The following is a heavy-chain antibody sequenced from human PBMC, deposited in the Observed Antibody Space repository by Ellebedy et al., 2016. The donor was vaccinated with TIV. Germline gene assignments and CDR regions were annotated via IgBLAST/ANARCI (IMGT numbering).Heavy chain of an antibody. D-gene: IGHD3-10*01. CDR1: GFIFDDYA. V-gene: IGHV3-9*01. Sequence: SLKISCAASGFIFDDYAIHWVRQAPGKGLEWVSCISWNSAIIRYSDSVKGRFTISRDTAKNSLYLQMNSLKPEDTALYYCARGDYHGSGGLADYWGQGTLVTVSS. CDR3: ARGDYHGSGGLADY. J-gene: IGHJ4*02. CDR2: ISWNSAII.